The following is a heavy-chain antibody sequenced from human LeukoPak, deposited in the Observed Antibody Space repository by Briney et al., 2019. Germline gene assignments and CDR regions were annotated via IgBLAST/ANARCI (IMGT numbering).Heavy chain of an antibody. CDR3: ARDGYSSGPFDY. CDR2: ISYDGSNK. D-gene: IGHD6-19*01. CDR1: GFTSSSYG. Sequence: GRSLRLSCAASGFTSSSYGMHWVRQAPGKGLEWVAVISYDGSNKYYADSVKGRFTISRDNSKNTLYLQMNSLRAEDTAVYYCARDGYSSGPFDYWGQGTLVTVSS. J-gene: IGHJ4*02. V-gene: IGHV3-30-3*01.